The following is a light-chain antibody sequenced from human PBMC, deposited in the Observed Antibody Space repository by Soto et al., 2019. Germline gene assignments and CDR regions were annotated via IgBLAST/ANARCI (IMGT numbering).Light chain of an antibody. J-gene: IGKJ1*01. Sequence: PSTLSASVGDRVTINCRASQSISSWLAWYQQKPGKAPKLLIYDASSLESGVPSRFSGSGSGTEFTLTISSLQPDDFATYYCQQYNRYSLTFGQGTKVDIK. CDR2: DAS. V-gene: IGKV1-5*01. CDR1: QSISSW. CDR3: QQYNRYSLT.